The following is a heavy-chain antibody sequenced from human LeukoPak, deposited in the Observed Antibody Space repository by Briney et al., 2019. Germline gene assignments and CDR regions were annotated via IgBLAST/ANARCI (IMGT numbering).Heavy chain of an antibody. Sequence: GGSLRLSCAASGFSFSSYSMNWVRQAPGKGLEWVSYIRSSSTIYYTDSVKGRFTISRDNAKNSLYLQMNSLRDEDTAVYYCARVGATDAFDIWGPGTMVTVSS. CDR2: IRSSSTI. D-gene: IGHD1-26*01. V-gene: IGHV3-48*02. CDR3: ARVGATDAFDI. J-gene: IGHJ3*02. CDR1: GFSFSSYS.